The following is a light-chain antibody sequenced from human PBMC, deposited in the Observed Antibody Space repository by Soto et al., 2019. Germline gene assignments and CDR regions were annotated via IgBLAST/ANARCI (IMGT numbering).Light chain of an antibody. CDR1: HGIGTA. CDR3: QHYSDWPLT. J-gene: IGKJ4*01. CDR2: GAS. V-gene: IGKV3-15*01. Sequence: EIVMTQSPATLSVSPGEGATLSCRASHGIGTALAWYQQKPGQTPRLLMYGASIRATGVPARLSGSASGTEFTLTITSLQSEDFAVYYCQHYSDWPLTFGGGTKVESK.